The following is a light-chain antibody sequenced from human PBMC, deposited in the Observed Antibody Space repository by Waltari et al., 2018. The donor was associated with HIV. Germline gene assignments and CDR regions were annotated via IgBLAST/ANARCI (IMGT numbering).Light chain of an antibody. CDR1: SSAVGGSKY. Sequence: QSALTPPPSASGSPGQSVTISCTGTSSAVGGSKYVSWYQQHPGKAPKLMIYEVNKRPSGVPDRFSGSKSANTASLTVSGLQADDEADYYCNSYAGSNNWVFGGGTKLTVL. CDR3: NSYAGSNNWV. J-gene: IGLJ3*02. CDR2: EVN. V-gene: IGLV2-8*01.